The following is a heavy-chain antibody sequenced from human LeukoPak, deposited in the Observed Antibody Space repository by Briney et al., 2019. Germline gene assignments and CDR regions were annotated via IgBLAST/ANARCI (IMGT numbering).Heavy chain of an antibody. V-gene: IGHV1-18*01. CDR1: GYTFTSYG. D-gene: IGHD2-2*01. Sequence: ASVKVSCKASGYTFTSYGISWVRQAPGQGLEWMGWISAYNGNTNYAQKLQGRVTMTTDTSTSTAYMELRSLRSDDTAVYYCARDARHRYCSSTSCYRGWLDPWGQGTLVTVSS. CDR2: ISAYNGNT. CDR3: ARDARHRYCSSTSCYRGWLDP. J-gene: IGHJ5*02.